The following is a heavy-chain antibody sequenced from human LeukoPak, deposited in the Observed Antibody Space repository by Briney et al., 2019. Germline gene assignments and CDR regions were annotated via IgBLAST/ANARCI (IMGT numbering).Heavy chain of an antibody. J-gene: IGHJ4*02. Sequence: PSETLSLTCTVSGYSISSGYYWGWIRQPPGKGLEWIGSIYHSGSTYYNPSLKSRVTISVDTSKNQFSLKLSSVTAADTAVYYCAREGRKGGYNFAYWGQGTLATVSS. CDR3: AREGRKGGYNFAY. CDR1: GYSISSGYY. CDR2: IYHSGST. D-gene: IGHD5-24*01. V-gene: IGHV4-38-2*02.